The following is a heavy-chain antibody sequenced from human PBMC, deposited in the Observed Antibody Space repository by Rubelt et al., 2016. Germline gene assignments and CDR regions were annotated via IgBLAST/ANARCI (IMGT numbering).Heavy chain of an antibody. D-gene: IGHD6-19*01. V-gene: IGHV1-69*13. Sequence: QVQLVQSGAEVKKPGASVKVSCKASGYTFTSYGISWVRQAPGQGLEWMGWIIPIFGTANYAQKFQGRVTITADESRSKAYMGLSSLSSEDTAGYYCARDLRGGGEQWLAYYFDYWGQGTLVTVSS. J-gene: IGHJ4*02. CDR3: ARDLRGGGEQWLAYYFDY. CDR1: GYTFTSYG. CDR2: IIPIFGTA.